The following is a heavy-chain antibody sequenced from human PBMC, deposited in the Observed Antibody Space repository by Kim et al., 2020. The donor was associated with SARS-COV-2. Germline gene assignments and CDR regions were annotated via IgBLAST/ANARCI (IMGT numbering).Heavy chain of an antibody. J-gene: IGHJ4*02. D-gene: IGHD3-22*01. V-gene: IGHV4-31*02. Sequence: PPHKSRVTISVTTSKNQFSLKLSSVTAADTAVYYCARARITMIVVVKYFDYWGQGTLVTVSS. CDR3: ARARITMIVVVKYFDY.